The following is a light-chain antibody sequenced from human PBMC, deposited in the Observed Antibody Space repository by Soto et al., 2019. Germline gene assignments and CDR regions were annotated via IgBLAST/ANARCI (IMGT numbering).Light chain of an antibody. V-gene: IGLV2-14*01. CDR2: EVS. CDR1: SGDVGGYNY. J-gene: IGLJ1*01. CDR3: SSYTSSSTPYV. Sequence: QSVLTQPASVSGSPGQSITISCTGTSGDVGGYNYVSWYQQLPGKAPKLMIYEVSHRPSGVSNRFSGSKSGNTASLTISGLQAEDEGDYYCSSYTSSSTPYVFGPGTKLTVL.